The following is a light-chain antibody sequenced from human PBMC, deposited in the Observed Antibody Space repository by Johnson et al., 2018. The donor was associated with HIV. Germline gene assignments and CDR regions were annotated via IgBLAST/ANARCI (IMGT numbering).Light chain of an antibody. CDR3: GTWDSSLRAYNYV. Sequence: QSVLTQPPSVSAAPGQKVTISCSGSSSDMGNYAVSWYQQLPGTAPKLLIYENNKRPSEIPDRISGSKSGTSATLGITRLQTGDEADDYCGTWDSSLRAYNYVFGSGTKVTVL. J-gene: IGLJ1*01. CDR2: ENN. V-gene: IGLV1-51*02. CDR1: SSDMGNYA.